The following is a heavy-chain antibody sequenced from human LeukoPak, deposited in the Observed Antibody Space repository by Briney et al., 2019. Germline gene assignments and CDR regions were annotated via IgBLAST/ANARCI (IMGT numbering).Heavy chain of an antibody. V-gene: IGHV1-2*02. D-gene: IGHD2-15*01. Sequence: ASGKVSCKASGYTFTGYYMHWVRQAPGQGLEWMGWINPNSGGTNYAQKFQGRVTITRDTSISTAYMELSRLRSDDTAVYYCARGYCSGGSCYYYFDYWGQGTLVTVSS. J-gene: IGHJ4*02. CDR1: GYTFTGYY. CDR2: INPNSGGT. CDR3: ARGYCSGGSCYYYFDY.